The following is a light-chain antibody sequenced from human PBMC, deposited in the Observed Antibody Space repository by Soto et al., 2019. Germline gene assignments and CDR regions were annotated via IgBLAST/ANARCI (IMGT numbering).Light chain of an antibody. J-gene: IGKJ1*01. CDR2: DAS. CDR3: QQPSNWPWT. V-gene: IGKV3-11*01. Sequence: IELYLRPPTLAVSKEERAILSCRASQSVSSYLAWYQQKPGQAPRLLIYDASNRATDIPARFSGSGSGTDFTLTISCREPEEFAVYYCQQPSNWPWTFGQGTILEIK. CDR1: QSVSSY.